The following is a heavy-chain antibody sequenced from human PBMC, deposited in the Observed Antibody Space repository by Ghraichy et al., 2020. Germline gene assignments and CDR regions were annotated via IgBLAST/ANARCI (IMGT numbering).Heavy chain of an antibody. V-gene: IGHV3-23*01. J-gene: IGHJ4*02. D-gene: IGHD2-21*02. CDR3: AKIVVVTPPDY. Sequence: SLNISCAASGFAFSSFAMSWVRQAPEKGLEWVADITNSGSATHYADSVKGRFTISRDNSNNTLYLQMNRLKIEDTAVYFCAKIVVVTPPDYWGQGTLVAVSS. CDR2: ITNSGSAT. CDR1: GFAFSSFA.